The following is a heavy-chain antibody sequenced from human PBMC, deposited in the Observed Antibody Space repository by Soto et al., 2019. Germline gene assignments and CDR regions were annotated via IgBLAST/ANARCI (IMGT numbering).Heavy chain of an antibody. J-gene: IGHJ3*02. Sequence: LRLSCTASGFTFGDYAMSWVRQAPGKGLEWVGFIRSKAYGGTTEYAASVKGRFTISRDDSKSIAYLQMNSLKTEDTAVYYCTRVAATLDAFDIWGQGTMVTVSS. V-gene: IGHV3-49*04. CDR1: GFTFGDYA. CDR2: IRSKAYGGTT. CDR3: TRVAATLDAFDI. D-gene: IGHD2-15*01.